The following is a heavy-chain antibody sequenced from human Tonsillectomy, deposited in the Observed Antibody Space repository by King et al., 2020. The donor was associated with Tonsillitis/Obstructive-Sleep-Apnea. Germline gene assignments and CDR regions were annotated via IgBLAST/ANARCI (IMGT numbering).Heavy chain of an antibody. CDR2: IYYSGST. Sequence: VQLVESGPGLVKPSETLSLTCTVSGGSISNYYWSWIRQPPGKGLEWIGYIYYSGSTNYNPSLTSRVTMSVDRSENQFSLQLTSVTAADTAVYYCARVRSSGWYPEFDYWGQGTLVTVSS. J-gene: IGHJ4*02. V-gene: IGHV4-59*01. CDR1: GGSISNYY. CDR3: ARVRSSGWYPEFDY. D-gene: IGHD6-19*01.